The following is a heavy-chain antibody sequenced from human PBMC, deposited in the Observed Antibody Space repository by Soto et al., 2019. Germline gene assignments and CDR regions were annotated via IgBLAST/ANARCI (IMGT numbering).Heavy chain of an antibody. Sequence: QVHLVQSGAEVKKPGASVKVSCKASGYTFTSYGITWVRQAPGQGLEWMGWISAHNGNTDYAQKRQGRVIVTRYTTTSTAYMELRSLISDDTAVYYCARGRYGDYWGQGALVTVSS. CDR3: ARGRYGDY. CDR2: ISAHNGNT. D-gene: IGHD1-1*01. J-gene: IGHJ4*02. V-gene: IGHV1-18*01. CDR1: GYTFTSYG.